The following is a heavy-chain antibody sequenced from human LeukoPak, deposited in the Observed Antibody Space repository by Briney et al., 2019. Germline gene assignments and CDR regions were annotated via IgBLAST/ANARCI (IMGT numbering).Heavy chain of an antibody. V-gene: IGHV3-30*18. Sequence: GGSLRLSCAASGFTFSSYAMSWVRQAPGKGLEWLAAISYDGSDKYHADSVKGRFTISRDNSKNTLSLQMNSLRTEDTAVYYCAKEAAMGDFDYWGQGSLVTVSS. D-gene: IGHD5-18*01. CDR2: ISYDGSDK. J-gene: IGHJ4*02. CDR1: GFTFSSYA. CDR3: AKEAAMGDFDY.